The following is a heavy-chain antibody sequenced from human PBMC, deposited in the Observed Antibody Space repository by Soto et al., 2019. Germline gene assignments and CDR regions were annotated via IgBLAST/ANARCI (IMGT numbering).Heavy chain of an antibody. CDR2: ITRSSDYI. CDR3: AAAGRP. J-gene: IGHJ5*02. CDR1: GFTFSSDS. Sequence: EVQLVESGGGLVKPGGSLRLSCAASGFTFSSDSMNWVRQAPGKGLEWVSSITRSSDYISYADSVKGRFTISRDNAKNSLYLQMNSLRADDTAVYYCAAAGRPWGQGTLVTVSS. V-gene: IGHV3-21*01.